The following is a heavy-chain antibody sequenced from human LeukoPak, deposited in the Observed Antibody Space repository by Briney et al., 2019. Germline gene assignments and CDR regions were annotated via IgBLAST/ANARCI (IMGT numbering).Heavy chain of an antibody. Sequence: GGSLRLSCAASGFIFSSYAMSWVRQAPGKGLEWVSSVSGGGGSTYYADSVKGRFTISRDNSKSTRFLQMNSLRAEDTAVYYCAKSSYYDSSGYYREYYFDYWGQGTLVTVSS. CDR1: GFIFSSYA. J-gene: IGHJ4*02. V-gene: IGHV3-23*01. D-gene: IGHD3-22*01. CDR3: AKSSYYDSSGYYREYYFDY. CDR2: VSGGGGST.